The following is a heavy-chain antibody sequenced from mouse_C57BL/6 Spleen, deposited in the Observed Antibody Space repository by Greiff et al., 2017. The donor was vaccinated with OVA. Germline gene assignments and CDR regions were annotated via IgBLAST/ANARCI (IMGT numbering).Heavy chain of an antibody. D-gene: IGHD1-1*01. CDR2: IYPGDGDT. J-gene: IGHJ4*01. Sequence: QVQLKESGPELVKPGASVKISCKASGYAFSSSWMNWVKQRPGKGLEWIGRIYPGDGDTNYNGKFKGKATLTADKSSSTAYMQLSSLTSEDSAVYFCPITTVARMDYWGQGTSVTVSS. CDR3: PITTVARMDY. CDR1: GYAFSSSW. V-gene: IGHV1-82*01.